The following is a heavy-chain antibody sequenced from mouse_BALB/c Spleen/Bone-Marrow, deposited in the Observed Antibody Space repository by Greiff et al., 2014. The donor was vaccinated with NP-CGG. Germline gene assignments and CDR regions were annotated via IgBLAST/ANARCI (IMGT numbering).Heavy chain of an antibody. CDR3: VSTFDY. CDR2: IFPGSGNT. Sequence: LVESGPELVKPGASVKISCKASGYSFTSYYIHWVKQWPGQGLEWIGWIFPGSGNTKYNEKFKGKATLTADTSSSTAYMQLSSLTSEDSAVYFCVSTFDYWGQGTTLTVSS. V-gene: IGHV1-66*01. D-gene: IGHD1-1*01. CDR1: GYSFTSYY. J-gene: IGHJ2*01.